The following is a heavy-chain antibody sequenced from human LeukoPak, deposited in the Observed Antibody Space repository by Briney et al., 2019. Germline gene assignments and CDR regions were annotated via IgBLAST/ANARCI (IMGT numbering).Heavy chain of an antibody. Sequence: GGSLRLSCAASGFTFSSYSMNWVRQAPGKGLEWVSSISSSSSYIYYAHSVKGRFTISRDNAKNSLYLQMNSLRAEDTAVYYCASHYDFWSGYYTRWFDPWGKGTLVTVSS. CDR1: GFTFSSYS. CDR3: ASHYDFWSGYYTRWFDP. V-gene: IGHV3-21*01. J-gene: IGHJ5*02. CDR2: ISSSSSYI. D-gene: IGHD3-3*01.